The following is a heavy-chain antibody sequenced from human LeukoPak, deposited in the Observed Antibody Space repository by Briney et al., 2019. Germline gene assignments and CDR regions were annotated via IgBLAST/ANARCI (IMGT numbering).Heavy chain of an antibody. CDR3: TRGRAAGD. V-gene: IGHV1-8*01. D-gene: IGHD6-19*01. Sequence: ASVKVSCKASGYTFTNNDSNWVRQATGQGIEWMGWVSPDSGDTGYAPNFRGRVTMTTDTSIKTAYMEPTSLTPEDRAIYYCTRGRAAGDWGQGTLVTV. J-gene: IGHJ4*02. CDR2: VSPDSGDT. CDR1: GYTFTNND.